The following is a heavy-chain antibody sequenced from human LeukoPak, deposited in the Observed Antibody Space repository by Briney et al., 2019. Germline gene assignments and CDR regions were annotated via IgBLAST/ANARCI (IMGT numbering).Heavy chain of an antibody. Sequence: ASVKVSCKASGYTFTSYAMHWVRQAPGQRHEWMGWINAGNGNTKYSQKYQGRLTITSGTSATTVYMELSSLRPEDTAFYYCARGLLWFAELSPFGHWGQGTLVTVSS. D-gene: IGHD3-10*01. CDR1: GYTFTSYA. V-gene: IGHV1-3*01. CDR3: ARGLLWFAELSPFGH. J-gene: IGHJ4*02. CDR2: INAGNGNT.